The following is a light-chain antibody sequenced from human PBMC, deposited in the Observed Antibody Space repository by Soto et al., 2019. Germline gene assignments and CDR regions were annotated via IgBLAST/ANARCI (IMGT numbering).Light chain of an antibody. CDR2: EGI. Sequence: QSALTQPRSVSGSPGQSVAISCTGTSSTVGGFNVVSWYQQHPGKAPKVIIYEGIKRPSGVSNRFSGSNSGSTASLTISGLQAEDEADYYCCSYAGATTYVFGTGTKVTVL. CDR1: SSTVGGFNV. CDR3: CSYAGATTYV. J-gene: IGLJ1*01. V-gene: IGLV2-23*01.